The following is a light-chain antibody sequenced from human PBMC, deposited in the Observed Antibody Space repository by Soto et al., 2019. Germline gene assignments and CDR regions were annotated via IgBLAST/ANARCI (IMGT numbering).Light chain of an antibody. V-gene: IGKV2-28*01. CDR1: QSLVHSNGNKY. CDR2: LGS. J-gene: IGKJ5*01. Sequence: DVVMTQSPLSLPVTLGQPASISCRSSQSLVHSNGNKYLHWYLXRPGQSPQLXIYLGSNRASGVPDRFSGSGSGTDFAMTISRVEAEDVGVYYGMQGTHWPITFGQGTRLEIK. CDR3: MQGTHWPIT.